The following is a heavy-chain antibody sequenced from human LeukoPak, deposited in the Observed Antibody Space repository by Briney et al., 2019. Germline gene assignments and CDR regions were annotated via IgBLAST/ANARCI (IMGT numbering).Heavy chain of an antibody. D-gene: IGHD3-9*01. CDR2: IIPIFGTA. CDR1: GGTFSSYA. CDR3: ATHYDILTGYQRYFDY. J-gene: IGHJ4*02. Sequence: SVKVSCKASGGTFSSYANSWVRQAPGQGLEWMGGIIPIFGTANYAQKFQGRVTITADKSTSTAYMELSSLRSEDTAVYYCATHYDILTGYQRYFDYWGQGTLVTVSS. V-gene: IGHV1-69*06.